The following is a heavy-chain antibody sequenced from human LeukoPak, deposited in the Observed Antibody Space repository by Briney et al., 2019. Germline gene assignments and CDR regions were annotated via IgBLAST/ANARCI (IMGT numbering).Heavy chain of an antibody. J-gene: IGHJ4*02. Sequence: QSGGSLRLSCATSGFTFNRNVMSWVRQPPGKGLEWVSAIIDDGSSTYYADSVRGRFTISRDNSKNTVYLQMNNLRAADTAVYYCAKGSSWIGSTSPFDYWGQGTLVTVSS. V-gene: IGHV3-23*01. CDR1: GFTFNRNV. D-gene: IGHD2-2*01. CDR3: AKGSSWIGSTSPFDY. CDR2: IIDDGSST.